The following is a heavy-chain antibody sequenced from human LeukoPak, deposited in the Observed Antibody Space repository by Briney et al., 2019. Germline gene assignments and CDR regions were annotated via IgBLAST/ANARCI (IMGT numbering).Heavy chain of an antibody. CDR3: ARDIGSAYRNGLYYCFGMDV. J-gene: IGHJ6*02. CDR1: GYTFTGYY. CDR2: INPNSGDT. D-gene: IGHD5-18*01. Sequence: ASVKVSCKASGYTFTGYYMHWVRQAPGQGLEWMGGINPNSGDTNYAQKFQGRVTMTRDTSISTAYVELSRLRSDDTAVYYCARDIGSAYRNGLYYCFGMDVWRQGTTVTVSS. V-gene: IGHV1-2*02.